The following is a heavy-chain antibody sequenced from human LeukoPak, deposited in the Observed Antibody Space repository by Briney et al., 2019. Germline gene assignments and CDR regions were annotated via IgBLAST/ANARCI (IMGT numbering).Heavy chain of an antibody. J-gene: IGHJ4*02. CDR2: IYYSGST. V-gene: IGHV4-59*01. CDR3: ARGYSNTDFDY. Sequence: SETLSLTCTVSGGSISSYYWSWIRQPPGKGPEWIGYIYYSGSTNYNPSLKSRVTISVDTSKNQFSLKLSSVTAADTAVYYCARGYSNTDFDYWGQGTLVTVSS. D-gene: IGHD6-13*01. CDR1: GGSISSYY.